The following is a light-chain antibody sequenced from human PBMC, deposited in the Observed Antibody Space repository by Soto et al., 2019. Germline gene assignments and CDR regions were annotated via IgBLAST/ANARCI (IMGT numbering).Light chain of an antibody. J-gene: IGKJ4*01. V-gene: IGKV1D-13*01. CDR2: DAS. CDR1: QGISTL. Sequence: AIQLTQSPSSLSASVGDRVTITCRASQGISTLFAWYQQKPGKAPKLLIYDASTLESGVPSRFSGSGSGTDFTLTISSLQPEDFVTDYCQQFYDYPLTFGGGTKVDIK. CDR3: QQFYDYPLT.